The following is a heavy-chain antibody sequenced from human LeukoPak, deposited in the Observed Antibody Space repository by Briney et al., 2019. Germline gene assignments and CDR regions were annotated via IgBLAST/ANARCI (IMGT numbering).Heavy chain of an antibody. D-gene: IGHD1-26*01. J-gene: IGHJ4*02. CDR1: GFTFSSYW. Sequence: PGGSLRLSSAASGFTFSSYWMHWVRQAPGKGLVWVSRIDTDGSFTSYADSVRGRFTISRDNAKNTLYLQMSSLRAEDTAVYYCIRGTVGAPGNDYWGQGTLVTVSS. CDR2: IDTDGSFT. CDR3: IRGTVGAPGNDY. V-gene: IGHV3-74*01.